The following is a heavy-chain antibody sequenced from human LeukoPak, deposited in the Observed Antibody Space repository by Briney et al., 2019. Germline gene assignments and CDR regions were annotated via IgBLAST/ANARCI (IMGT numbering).Heavy chain of an antibody. V-gene: IGHV3-33*05. Sequence: PGGSLRLSCAASGFTFSSCGLHWVRQAPGKGLEWVAVISYDGSNKYYADSVKGRFTISRDNSKNTLYLQMNSLRAEDTAVYYCARDLTNPGDYRDDAFDIWGQGTMVTVSS. CDR2: ISYDGSNK. J-gene: IGHJ3*02. CDR3: ARDLTNPGDYRDDAFDI. D-gene: IGHD4-17*01. CDR1: GFTFSSCG.